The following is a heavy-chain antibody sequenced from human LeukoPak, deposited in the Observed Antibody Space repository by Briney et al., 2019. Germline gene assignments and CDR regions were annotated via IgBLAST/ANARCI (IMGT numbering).Heavy chain of an antibody. V-gene: IGHV1-69*13. CDR1: GYTFTGYY. D-gene: IGHD4-11*01. CDR2: IIPIFGTA. Sequence: ASVKVSCKASGYTFTGYYMHWVRQAPGQGLEWMGGIIPIFGTANYAQKFQGRVTITADESTSTAYMELSSLRSEDTAVYYCARGEGSVKSVDYYYMDVWGKGTTVTVSS. CDR3: ARGEGSVKSVDYYYMDV. J-gene: IGHJ6*03.